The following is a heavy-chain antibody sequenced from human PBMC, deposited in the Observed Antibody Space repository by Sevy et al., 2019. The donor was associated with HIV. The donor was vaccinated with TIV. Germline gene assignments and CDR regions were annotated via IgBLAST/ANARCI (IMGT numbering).Heavy chain of an antibody. CDR3: ARGGVAARPRLHYYERDV. Sequence: ASVKVSCKASGGTFSSYAISWVRQAPGQGLEWMGGIIPIFGTANYAQKFQGRVTITADESTSTAYMELSSLRSEDTAVYYCARGGVAARPRLHYYERDVWGKGTTVTVSS. CDR1: GGTFSSYA. V-gene: IGHV1-69*13. CDR2: IIPIFGTA. J-gene: IGHJ6*04. D-gene: IGHD6-6*01.